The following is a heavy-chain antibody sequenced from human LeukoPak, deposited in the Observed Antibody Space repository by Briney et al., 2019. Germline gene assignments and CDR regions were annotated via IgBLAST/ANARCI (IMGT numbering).Heavy chain of an antibody. CDR1: GFTFRSDS. Sequence: GGSLRLSCSASGFTFRSDSMNWVRQAPGKGLEWVSSISSSSSYIYYADSVKGRFTISRDNAKNSLYLQMNSLRAEDTAVYYCARETRLNYDGGYYYYMDVWGKGTTVTVSS. CDR3: ARETRLNYDGGYYYYMDV. J-gene: IGHJ6*03. D-gene: IGHD3-3*01. CDR2: ISSSSSYI. V-gene: IGHV3-21*01.